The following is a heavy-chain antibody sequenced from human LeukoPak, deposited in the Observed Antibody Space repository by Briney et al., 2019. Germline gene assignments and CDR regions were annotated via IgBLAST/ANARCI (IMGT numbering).Heavy chain of an antibody. D-gene: IGHD2-21*01. CDR1: GGSISSGGYY. J-gene: IGHJ4*02. Sequence: KSSQTLSLTCTVSGGSISSGGYYWSWIRQHPGKGLEWIGYIYHSGSTYYNPSLKSRVTISVDRSKNQFSLKLSSVTAADTAVYYCARAGGDAARFDYWGQGTLVTVSS. V-gene: IGHV4-30-2*01. CDR2: IYHSGST. CDR3: ARAGGDAARFDY.